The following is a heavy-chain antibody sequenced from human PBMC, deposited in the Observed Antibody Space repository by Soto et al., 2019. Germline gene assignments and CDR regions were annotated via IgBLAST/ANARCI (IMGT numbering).Heavy chain of an antibody. D-gene: IGHD2-8*01. CDR1: GGSISSSNW. Sequence: QVQLQESGPGLVKPSGTLSLTCAVSGGSISSSNWWSWVRQPPGKGLEWIGEMHHSGSTNYHPSLRSRVTISVDKSKNRLSLQLSAVTAADTAVYSCARCISGDGPIDYWGQGTLVTVSS. CDR3: ARCISGDGPIDY. CDR2: MHHSGST. V-gene: IGHV4-4*02. J-gene: IGHJ4*02.